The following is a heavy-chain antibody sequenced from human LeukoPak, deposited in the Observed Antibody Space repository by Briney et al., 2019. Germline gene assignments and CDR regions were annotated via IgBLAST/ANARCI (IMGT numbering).Heavy chain of an antibody. CDR1: GGSISSYY. V-gene: IGHV4-59*01. CDR2: IYYSGST. J-gene: IGHJ4*02. D-gene: IGHD2-2*01. CDR3: ARDSLRGTSPYSGYYFDY. Sequence: SETLSLTCTVSGGSISSYYWSWIRQPPGKGLEWIGYIYYSGSTNYNPSLKSRVTISVDTSKNQFSLKLSSVTAADTAVYYCARDSLRGTSPYSGYYFDYWGQGTLVTVSS.